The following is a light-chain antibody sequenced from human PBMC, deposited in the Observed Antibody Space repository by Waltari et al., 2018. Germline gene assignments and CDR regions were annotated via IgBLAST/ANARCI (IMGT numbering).Light chain of an antibody. J-gene: IGLJ3*02. CDR2: VNSDGSH. V-gene: IGLV4-69*01. CDR1: SGHSSNI. Sequence: QLVLTQSPSASASLGASVKLTCTLSSGHSSNIIAWHQQQPEKGPLYLMKVNSDGSHSKGDGIPDRFSGSSSGAERYLTISSLQSEDEADYYCQTGGHGTWVFGGGTKLTVL. CDR3: QTGGHGTWV.